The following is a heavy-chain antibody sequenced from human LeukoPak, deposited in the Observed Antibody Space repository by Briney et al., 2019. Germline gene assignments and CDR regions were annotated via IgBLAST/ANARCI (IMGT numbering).Heavy chain of an antibody. CDR2: IYSGGST. D-gene: IGHD6-13*01. CDR1: EFSVGSNY. Sequence: GGSLRLSCAASEFSVGSNYMTWVRQAPGKGLEWVSLIYSGGSTYYADSVKGRFTISRDNAKNSLYLQMNSQRAEDTAVYYCVRGAYSSSWLNFDYWGQGTLVTVSS. V-gene: IGHV3-66*02. CDR3: VRGAYSSSWLNFDY. J-gene: IGHJ4*02.